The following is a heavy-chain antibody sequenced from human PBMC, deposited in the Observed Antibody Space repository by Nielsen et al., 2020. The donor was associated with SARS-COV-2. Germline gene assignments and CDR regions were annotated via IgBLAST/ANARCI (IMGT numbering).Heavy chain of an antibody. D-gene: IGHD3-10*01. J-gene: IGHJ4*02. CDR2: IYPGDSDI. CDR1: GYTFNTYW. CDR3: ATHGSGYGCASIFDS. V-gene: IGHV5-51*01. Sequence: GESLKISCKGSGYTFNTYWIAWVRQMPGKGLEWMGIIYPGDSDIRYSPSFQGLVTFSADKSINTAYLQWDSLKASDTAMYYCATHGSGYGCASIFDSWGQGTLVTVSS.